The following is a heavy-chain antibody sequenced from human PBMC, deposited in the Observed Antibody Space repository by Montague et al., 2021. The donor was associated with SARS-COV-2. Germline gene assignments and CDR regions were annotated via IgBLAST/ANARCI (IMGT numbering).Heavy chain of an antibody. Sequence: SETLSLTCTVSGGSISSSTYYWGWIRQPPGKGLEWIGSIYYTGKTHFNPSLESRVTISVDTSKNQFSLRLTSVTPAATAVYYCARRVLWHRSKWFDTWGQGTLVTVSS. CDR2: IYYTGKT. J-gene: IGHJ5*02. CDR1: GGSISSSTYY. D-gene: IGHD2-21*01. CDR3: ARRVLWHRSKWFDT. V-gene: IGHV4-39*01.